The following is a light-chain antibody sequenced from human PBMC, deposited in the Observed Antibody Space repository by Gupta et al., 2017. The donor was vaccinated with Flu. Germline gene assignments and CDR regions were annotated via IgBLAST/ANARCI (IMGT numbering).Light chain of an antibody. CDR2: SNY. J-gene: IGLJ3*02. Sequence: QSVLTQPRSASGTPGHRVTISCSGNTSNIGNHYVYWYHLPPGTTPKLLIFSNYQRPSGVPDRCSGSKSGTSGSLAIXGXRSGDEXEFYCGKWDDRLNGPGFGGGTTLTVL. CDR3: GKWDDRLNGPG. V-gene: IGLV1-47*02. CDR1: TSNIGNHY.